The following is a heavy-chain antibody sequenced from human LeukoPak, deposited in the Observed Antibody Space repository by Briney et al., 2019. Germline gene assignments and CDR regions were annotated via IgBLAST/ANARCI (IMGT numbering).Heavy chain of an antibody. V-gene: IGHV3-74*01. Sequence: GRSLRLSCAASGFTFRNNWMNWVRQAPGRGLGWVSRVNTDGSNTIYADSVKGRFTISRDNAKHTLYLEMNSLRAEDTAVYYCARTLKKHFDYWGQGTLVTVSS. CDR3: ARTLKKHFDY. J-gene: IGHJ4*02. CDR1: GFTFRNNW. CDR2: VNTDGSNT.